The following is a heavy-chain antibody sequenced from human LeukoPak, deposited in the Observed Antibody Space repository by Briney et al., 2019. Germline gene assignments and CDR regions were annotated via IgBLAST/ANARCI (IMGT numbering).Heavy chain of an antibody. V-gene: IGHV3-23*01. J-gene: IGHJ4*02. CDR1: GFTFSSYA. Sequence: GGSLRLSCAASGFTFSSYAMSWVRQAPGKGLEWVSAISGSGGSTYYADSVKGRFTISRDNSKNTLYLQMNSLRAEDTAVYYCAKGGLYYYDSSGYSDYWGQGTLVTVSS. D-gene: IGHD3-22*01. CDR2: ISGSGGST. CDR3: AKGGLYYYDSSGYSDY.